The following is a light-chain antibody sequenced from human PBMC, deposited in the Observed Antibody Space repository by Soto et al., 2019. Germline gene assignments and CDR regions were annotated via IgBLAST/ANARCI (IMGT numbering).Light chain of an antibody. J-gene: IGKJ5*01. Sequence: DVVMTQSPLSLPVTLGQPASISCRSNQSLVHSDGIAYFSWFQQRPGRSPRRLIYKVSNRDSGVPARFSGSGSGTDFELKISRVEAEDVGVYYCMQGTHWPSTFGQGTRLEIK. V-gene: IGKV2-30*02. CDR2: KVS. CDR3: MQGTHWPST. CDR1: QSLVHSDGIAY.